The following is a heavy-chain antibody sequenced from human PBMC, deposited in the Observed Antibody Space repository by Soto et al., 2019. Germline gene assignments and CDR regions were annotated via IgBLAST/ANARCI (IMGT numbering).Heavy chain of an antibody. J-gene: IGHJ4*02. Sequence: ASVKVSCKASGCTFTSYAISWVRQAPGQGLEWMGWISPINGNTNYAQKLQGRVTMTADTTTSTAYMEPRSLRSDDTAVYYCARISGGALPPHYWGQGTLVTVSS. V-gene: IGHV1-18*01. CDR1: GCTFTSYA. D-gene: IGHD3-16*01. CDR2: ISPINGNT. CDR3: ARISGGALPPHY.